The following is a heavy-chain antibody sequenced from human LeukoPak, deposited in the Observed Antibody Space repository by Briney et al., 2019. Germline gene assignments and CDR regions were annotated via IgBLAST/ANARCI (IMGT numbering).Heavy chain of an antibody. CDR1: GFTFNNYW. V-gene: IGHV3-7*03. CDR2: IRYDGSER. D-gene: IGHD6-6*01. CDR3: AAARKNDY. J-gene: IGHJ4*02. Sequence: GGSLRLSCEASGFTFNNYWMSWVRQAPGKGLEWVANIRYDGSERYYVDSVKGRFTISRDNSKNPLYLQMNSLTAEDTAVYYCAAARKNDYWGQGTLVTVSS.